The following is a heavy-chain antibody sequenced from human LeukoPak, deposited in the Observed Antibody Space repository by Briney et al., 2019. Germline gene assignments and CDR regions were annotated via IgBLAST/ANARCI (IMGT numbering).Heavy chain of an antibody. Sequence: GGSLRLSCAASGFTFGDYAMLWVRQPPGKGLEWLSYIVCFSSPVYYADSVKGRFTISRDNAKNSLYLQMNSLRAEDTAMYYCARFLNNYTYADYWGQGTLVTVSS. V-gene: IGHV3-48*04. CDR1: GFTFGDYA. CDR2: IVCFSSPV. D-gene: IGHD1/OR15-1a*01. J-gene: IGHJ4*02. CDR3: ARFLNNYTYADY.